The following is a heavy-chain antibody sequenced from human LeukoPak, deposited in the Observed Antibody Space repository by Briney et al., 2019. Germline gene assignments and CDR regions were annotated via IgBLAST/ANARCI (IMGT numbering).Heavy chain of an antibody. D-gene: IGHD6-13*01. V-gene: IGHV3-23*01. CDR2: ISGSGGSGGST. CDR1: GFTFSNYA. CDR3: AKRAAAGAFGAFHI. J-gene: IGHJ3*02. Sequence: GGSLRLSCAASGFTFSNYAMSWVRQAPGKGLEWVSAISGSGGSGGSTYYADSVKGRFTISRVNSKNTLYLQMNSLRAEDTAVYYCAKRAAAGAFGAFHIWGQGTMVTVSS.